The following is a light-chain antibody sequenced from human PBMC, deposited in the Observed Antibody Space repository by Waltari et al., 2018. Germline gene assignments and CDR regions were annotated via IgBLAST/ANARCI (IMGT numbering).Light chain of an antibody. CDR2: EDS. V-gene: IGLV3-10*01. CDR1: SLPRKF. CDR3: YATDNSNDHRV. Sequence: SNELTQSPSVSVSPGQTARITCSGDSLPRKFAYWYQQKSGQAPVMGMYEDSKRPSGVPERFSGSSSGTMATLTISEAQVEDVADYYCYATDNSNDHRVFGGGTKLTVL. J-gene: IGLJ3*02.